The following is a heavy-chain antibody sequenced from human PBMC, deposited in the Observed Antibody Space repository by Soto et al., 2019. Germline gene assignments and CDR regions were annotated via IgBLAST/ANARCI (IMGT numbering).Heavy chain of an antibody. CDR2: IIPILGIA. CDR3: ASITGTTDRGYAFDI. CDR1: GGTFSSYT. Sequence: VASVKVSCKASGGTFSSYTISWVRQAPGQGLEWMGRIIPILGIANYAQKFQGRVTITADKSTSTAYMELSSLRSEDTAVYYCASITGTTDRGYAFDIWGQGTMVTVSS. V-gene: IGHV1-69*02. J-gene: IGHJ3*02. D-gene: IGHD1-7*01.